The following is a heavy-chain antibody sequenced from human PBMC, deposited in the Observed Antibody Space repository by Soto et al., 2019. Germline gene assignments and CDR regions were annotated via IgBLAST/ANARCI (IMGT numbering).Heavy chain of an antibody. V-gene: IGHV3-74*01. CDR1: GFTFNTPW. D-gene: IGHD1-26*01. Sequence: GGSLRLSCTACGFTFNTPWMHWVRQAPGKGLVWVSRIYFDGITTNYADSVKGRLTVSRDNAKNTVYLHVNTLRDEDTAVYYCARGGAMGVDYWGQGTLVTVSS. CDR3: ARGGAMGVDY. J-gene: IGHJ4*02. CDR2: IYFDGITT.